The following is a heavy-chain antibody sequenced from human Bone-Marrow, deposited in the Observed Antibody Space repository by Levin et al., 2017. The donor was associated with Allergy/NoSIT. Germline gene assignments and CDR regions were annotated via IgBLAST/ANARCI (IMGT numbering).Heavy chain of an antibody. Sequence: GASVKVSCKASGGTFSSYAISWVRQAPGQGLEWMGGIIPIFGTANYAQKFQGRVTITADESTSTAYMDLSSLRSEDTAVYYCARGNWNYVSWFDPWGQGTLVTVSS. CDR2: IIPIFGTA. J-gene: IGHJ5*02. CDR1: GGTFSSYA. CDR3: ARGNWNYVSWFDP. D-gene: IGHD1-7*01. V-gene: IGHV1-69*13.